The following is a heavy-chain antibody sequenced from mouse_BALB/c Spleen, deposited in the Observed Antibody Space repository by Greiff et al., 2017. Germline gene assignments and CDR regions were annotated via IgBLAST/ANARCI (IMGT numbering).Heavy chain of an antibody. Sequence: EVMLVESGGGLVQPKGSLKLSCAASGFTFNTYAMHWVCQAPGKGLEWVARIRSKSNNYATYYADSVKDRFTISRDDSQSMLYLQMNNLKTEDTAMYYCVRDGGYYAMDYWGQGTSVTVSS. CDR2: IRSKSNNYAT. CDR3: VRDGGYYAMDY. CDR1: GFTFNTYA. V-gene: IGHV10-3*03. J-gene: IGHJ4*01.